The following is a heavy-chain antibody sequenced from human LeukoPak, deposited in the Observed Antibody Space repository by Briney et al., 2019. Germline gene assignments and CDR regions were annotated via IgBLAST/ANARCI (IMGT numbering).Heavy chain of an antibody. J-gene: IGHJ4*02. CDR2: IKSKIDGGTT. CDR3: TTAYYDFWSGYYSL. D-gene: IGHD3-3*01. V-gene: IGHV3-15*01. CDR1: GITFSNAW. Sequence: GGSLRLSCAASGITFSNAWMSWVRQAPGKGLEWVGRIKSKIDGGTTDYAAPVKGRFTISRDDSKNTLYLQMNSLKTEDTAVYYCTTAYYDFWSGYYSLWGQGTLVTVSS.